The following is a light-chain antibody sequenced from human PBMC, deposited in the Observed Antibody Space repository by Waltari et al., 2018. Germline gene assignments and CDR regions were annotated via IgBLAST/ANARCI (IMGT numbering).Light chain of an antibody. CDR3: QQCLTYPQA. CDR2: ATS. CDR1: QNINKY. Sequence: DIQMTQSPSSLSASVGDRVNITCRASQNINKYLNWYQQKPGKAPKYLIYATSTLESGVPSRFTGSGSGTDFTLTISSLQPEDFASYYCQQCLTYPQAFGQGTRLEIK. V-gene: IGKV1-39*01. J-gene: IGKJ5*01.